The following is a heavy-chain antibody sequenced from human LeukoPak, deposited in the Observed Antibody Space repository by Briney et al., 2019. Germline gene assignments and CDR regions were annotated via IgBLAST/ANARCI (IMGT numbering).Heavy chain of an antibody. V-gene: IGHV4-30-4*02. Sequence: PSETLSLTCTVSGGSISSGDYYWSWIRQPPGKGLEWIGYIYYSGSTYYNPSLKSRVTISVDTSKNQFSLKLSSVTAADTAVYYCARVGGDPYGDYDDYWGQGTLVTVSS. CDR1: GGSISSGDYY. CDR3: ARVGGDPYGDYDDY. J-gene: IGHJ4*02. D-gene: IGHD4-17*01. CDR2: IYYSGST.